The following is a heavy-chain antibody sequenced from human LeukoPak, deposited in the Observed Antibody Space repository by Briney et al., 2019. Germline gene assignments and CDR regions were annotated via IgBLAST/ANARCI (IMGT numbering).Heavy chain of an antibody. CDR1: GFTFSSYA. CDR3: ARGLYYFDTSGYLYY. J-gene: IGHJ4*02. CDR2: ISGSGGST. D-gene: IGHD3-22*01. V-gene: IGHV3-23*01. Sequence: PGGSLSLSCAASGFTFSSYAMSWVRQAPGKGLEWVSAISGSGGSTYYADSVKGRFTISRDNSKNTLYLQMNSLRAEDTAVYYCARGLYYFDTSGYLYYWGQGTLVTVSS.